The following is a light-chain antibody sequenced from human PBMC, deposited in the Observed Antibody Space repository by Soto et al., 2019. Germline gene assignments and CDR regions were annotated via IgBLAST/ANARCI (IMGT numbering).Light chain of an antibody. CDR2: DVS. CDR3: CSYAGSYTLL. J-gene: IGLJ2*01. V-gene: IGLV2-11*01. Sequence: QAVVTQPRSVSGSPGQSVTISCTGTSSDIGGYKYVSWYQQHPGKAPKLIICDVSQRPSGVPDRFSGSKSGNTASLTISGLQAEDEADYYCCSYAGSYTLLFGGGTKVTVL. CDR1: SSDIGGYKY.